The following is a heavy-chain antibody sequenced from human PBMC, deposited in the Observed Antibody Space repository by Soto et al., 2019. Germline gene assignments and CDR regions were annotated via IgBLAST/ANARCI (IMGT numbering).Heavy chain of an antibody. V-gene: IGHV3-48*02. CDR2: ISKSSTTI. J-gene: IGHJ6*02. CDR3: AKDGGSFYYDGMYV. CDR1: GFTFSSYN. D-gene: IGHD2-15*01. Sequence: EVQLVESGGGLVQPGGSLRLSCAASGFTFSSYNMNWVRQAPGKGLEWIADISKSSTTINYADSVKGRFTISRDNAKNSLYLQMNSLRDEDTAVYYCAKDGGSFYYDGMYVWGQGTTVTVSS.